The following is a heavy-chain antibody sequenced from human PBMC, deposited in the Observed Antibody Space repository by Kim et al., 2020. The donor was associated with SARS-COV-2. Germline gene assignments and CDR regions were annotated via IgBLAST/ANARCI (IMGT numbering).Heavy chain of an antibody. CDR2: ISPGSGVT. V-gene: IGHV1-3*01. CDR3: AKGRDYGVDV. CDR1: GYTFTNSA. J-gene: IGHJ6*02. Sequence: ASVKVSCKASGYTFTNSAIHWVRQAPAQRLEWMGWISPGSGVTKSSQNFQGRVTITRDTSASTAYLELSSLTSEDTTVYFCAKGRDYGVDVWGHGTTVTVSS.